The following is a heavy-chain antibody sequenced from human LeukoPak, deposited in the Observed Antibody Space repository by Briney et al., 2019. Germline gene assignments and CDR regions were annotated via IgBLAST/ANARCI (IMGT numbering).Heavy chain of an antibody. D-gene: IGHD6-19*01. J-gene: IGHJ4*02. CDR3: ARALAVAKIFDY. CDR2: IYYSGSA. V-gene: IGHV4-30-4*08. CDR1: GGSISSGDYY. Sequence: PSETLSLTCTVSGGSISSGDYYWRWIRQPPRKGLEWIGYIYYSGSAYYNPSLKSRTTISVDTSKNQFSLSLNSVTAADTAVYFCARALAVAKIFDYWGQGTLVTVSS.